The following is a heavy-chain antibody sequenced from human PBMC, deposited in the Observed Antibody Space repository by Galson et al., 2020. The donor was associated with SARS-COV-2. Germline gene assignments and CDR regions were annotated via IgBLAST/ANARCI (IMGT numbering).Heavy chain of an antibody. Sequence: ASETLSLTCTVSGDSLNSGGYYWGWVRQPPGKGLEWIGSVYSSGTTYYNPSLMSRVFISVDTSRSQFSLALRSVTPADTAVYYCARETPLAFIRHNCYFDLWGRGTQFTVSS. CDR2: VYSSGTT. D-gene: IGHD2-15*01. J-gene: IGHJ2*01. CDR3: ARETPLAFIRHNCYFDL. CDR1: GDSLNSGGYY. V-gene: IGHV4-39*07.